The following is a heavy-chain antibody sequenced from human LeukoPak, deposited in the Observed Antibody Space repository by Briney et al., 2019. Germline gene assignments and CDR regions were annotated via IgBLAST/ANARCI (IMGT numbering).Heavy chain of an antibody. D-gene: IGHD6-13*01. CDR2: INSDGSST. J-gene: IGHJ5*02. V-gene: IGHV3-74*01. Sequence: GGSLRLSCAASGFTFSTDWMHWVRQVPGKGLLWVSRINSDGSSTNYADSVKGRFTISRDNAKNTLYLQMNSLRVEDTAVYYCTRGYSSSWHNWFDPWGQGTLVTVSS. CDR3: TRGYSSSWHNWFDP. CDR1: GFTFSTDW.